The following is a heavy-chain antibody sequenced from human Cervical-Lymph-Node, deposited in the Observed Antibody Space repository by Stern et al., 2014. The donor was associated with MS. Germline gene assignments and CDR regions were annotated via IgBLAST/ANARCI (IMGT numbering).Heavy chain of an antibody. CDR1: GFTFSTHW. CDR2: IKDDGGET. Sequence: EVQLVQSGGGLVQPGGPLRLSCAASGFTFSTHWIGWVPQAPGKGPERVANIKDDGGETYSVDSAKGRFIISRDNAKNSLYLQMNSLRAEDTAVYYCATMVRGRAVDYWGQGTLVTVSS. D-gene: IGHD3-10*01. J-gene: IGHJ4*02. V-gene: IGHV3-7*01. CDR3: ATMVRGRAVDY.